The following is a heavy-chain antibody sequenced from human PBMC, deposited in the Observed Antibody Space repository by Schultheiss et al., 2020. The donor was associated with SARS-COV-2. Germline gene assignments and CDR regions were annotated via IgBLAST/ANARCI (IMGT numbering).Heavy chain of an antibody. CDR3: AKESSGDYDFWSGYYTDC. J-gene: IGHJ4*02. V-gene: IGHV3-23*01. D-gene: IGHD3-3*01. CDR2: ISGSGSST. CDR1: GFTFSNYA. Sequence: GGSLRLSCEASGFTFSNYAMSWVRQAPGKGLEWVSAISGSGSSTYYADSVKGRFTISRDNSKNTLYLQMNSLRAEDTAVYYCAKESSGDYDFWSGYYTDCWGQGTLVTVSS.